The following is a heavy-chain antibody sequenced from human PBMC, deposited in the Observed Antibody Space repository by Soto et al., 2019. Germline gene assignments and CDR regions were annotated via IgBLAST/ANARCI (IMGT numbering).Heavy chain of an antibody. CDR1: GFTFDSCV. D-gene: IGHD6-13*01. CDR2: ISGSGRYT. V-gene: IGHV3-23*01. Sequence: PGVSLRLSCAASGFTFDSCVMSWVRQAPGKGLEWLSLISGSGRYTDYADSVQGRLTISRDTSKNTLYLQMNSLRVEDTAVYYCAKDPPSERMQPDYGMDVWGQGTTVTVSS. J-gene: IGHJ6*02. CDR3: AKDPPSERMQPDYGMDV.